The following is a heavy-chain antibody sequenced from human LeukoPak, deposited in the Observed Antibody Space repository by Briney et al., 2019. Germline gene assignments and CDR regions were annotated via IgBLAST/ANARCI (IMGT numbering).Heavy chain of an antibody. CDR1: SGSFSDYY. J-gene: IGHJ4*02. D-gene: IGHD6-19*01. Sequence: SETLSLTCAVYSGSFSDYYWSWIRQPPGKGLEWIGEINHRGGTNYNPSLKSRVTISIDTSRNQFSLKLTLVTAADTAVYYCARKGLTRPLPVAVDFDSWGQGTLVTFSS. CDR3: ARKGLTRPLPVAVDFDS. CDR2: INHRGGT. V-gene: IGHV4-34*01.